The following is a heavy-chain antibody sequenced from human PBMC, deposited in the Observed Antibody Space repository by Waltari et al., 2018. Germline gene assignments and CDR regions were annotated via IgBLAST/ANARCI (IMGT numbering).Heavy chain of an antibody. CDR1: GCTSTGSW. D-gene: IGHD2-15*01. V-gene: IGHV3-74*01. J-gene: IGHJ4*02. CDR2: INDDGSST. CDR3: ARDGSGNFYNY. Sequence: EVQLVESGGGSVQPGGSLRLSCAGSGCTSTGSWMHWVRQAPGKGLLWVSFINDDGSSTKYADFVKGRFTISRDNAKNTLYLQMNTLRPEDSAVYYCARDGSGNFYNYWGQGILVTVSS.